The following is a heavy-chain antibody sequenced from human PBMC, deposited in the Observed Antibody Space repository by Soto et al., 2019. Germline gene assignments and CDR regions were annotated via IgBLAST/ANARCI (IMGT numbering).Heavy chain of an antibody. J-gene: IGHJ4*02. CDR3: ESVEQCLNTSGYSVFDS. Sequence: EVQLVESGGGLVQPGGSLRLSCAASGFTFSSYWMHWVRQVPGKGLVWVSRINSDGSSTTYADSVKGRFTISRDNAENTRYLEMNRLRAEDTGVYYCESVEQCLNTSGYSVFDSWGQGTRVTVSS. D-gene: IGHD2-2*01. V-gene: IGHV3-74*01. CDR1: GFTFSSYW. CDR2: INSDGSST.